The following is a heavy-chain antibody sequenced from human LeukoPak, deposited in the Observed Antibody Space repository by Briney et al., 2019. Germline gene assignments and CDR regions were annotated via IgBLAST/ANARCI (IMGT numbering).Heavy chain of an antibody. V-gene: IGHV3-74*01. J-gene: IGHJ6*03. CDR1: GFTFSSYW. Sequence: AGSLRLSCAASGFTFSSYWMHWVRHAPGKGLEWVSRINSDGSSTSYADSVKGRFTISRDNAKNTLYLQMNSLRAEDTAVYYCARQGPSYYYYYMDVRGKGTTVTVSS. CDR2: INSDGSST. CDR3: ARQGPSYYYYYMDV.